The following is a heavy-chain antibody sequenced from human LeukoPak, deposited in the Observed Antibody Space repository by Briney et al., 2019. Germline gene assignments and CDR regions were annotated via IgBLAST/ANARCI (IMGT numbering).Heavy chain of an antibody. CDR1: GGSISSGGYY. CDR3: ARAPSIVGASHFDY. V-gene: IGHV4-31*03. CDR2: ISYSGGT. D-gene: IGHD1-26*01. J-gene: IGHJ4*02. Sequence: PSQTLSLTCTVSGGSISSGGYYWSWIRQHPGKGLEWIGYISYSGGTYYNPSLKSRVTISVDTSKNQFSLKLSSVTAADTAVYYCARAPSIVGASHFDYWGQGTLVTVSS.